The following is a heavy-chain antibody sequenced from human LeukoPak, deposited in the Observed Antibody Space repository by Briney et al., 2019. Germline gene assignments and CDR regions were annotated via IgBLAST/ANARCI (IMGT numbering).Heavy chain of an antibody. V-gene: IGHV4-39*07. J-gene: IGHJ4*02. CDR3: ARVGLFVEKPYFDY. D-gene: IGHD3-3*01. CDR1: GGSISSSSYY. CDR2: IYYSGST. Sequence: SETLSLTCTVSGGSISSSSYYWGWIRQPPGKGLEWIGSIYYSGSTYYNPSLKSRVTISVDTSKNQFSLKLSSVTAADTAVYYCARVGLFVEKPYFDYWGQGTLVTVSS.